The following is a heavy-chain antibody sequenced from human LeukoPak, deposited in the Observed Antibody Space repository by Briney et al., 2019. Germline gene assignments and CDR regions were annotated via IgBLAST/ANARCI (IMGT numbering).Heavy chain of an antibody. Sequence: SETLSLTCTVSGGSISSYYWSWIRQPPGEGLEWIGEINHSGSTNYNPSLKSRVTISVDTSKNQFSLKLSSVTAADTAVYYCARRTRGYSYGPYYYGMDVWGQGTTVTVSS. D-gene: IGHD5-18*01. J-gene: IGHJ6*02. CDR2: INHSGST. V-gene: IGHV4-34*01. CDR1: GGSISSYY. CDR3: ARRTRGYSYGPYYYGMDV.